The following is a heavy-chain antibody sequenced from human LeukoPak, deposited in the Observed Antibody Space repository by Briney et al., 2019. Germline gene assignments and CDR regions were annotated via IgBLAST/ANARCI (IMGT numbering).Heavy chain of an antibody. J-gene: IGHJ4*02. V-gene: IGHV1-46*01. CDR3: ARDVATYDILTGYYFDY. CDR1: GYTFTSYY. CDR2: INTSGGST. D-gene: IGHD3-9*01. Sequence: ASVKVSCKASGYTFTSYYMHWVRQAPGQGLEWMGIINTSGGSTSYEQKLQGRVTMTRDTSTSTVYMELSSLRSEDTAVYYCARDVATYDILTGYYFDYWGQGTLVTVSS.